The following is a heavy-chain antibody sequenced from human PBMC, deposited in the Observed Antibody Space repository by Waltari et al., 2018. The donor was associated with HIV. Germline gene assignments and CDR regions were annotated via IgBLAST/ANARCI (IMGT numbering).Heavy chain of an antibody. D-gene: IGHD3-16*01. Sequence: QLHLQESGPGLVKPSETLSLTCSVSGASISSSSYYWAWIRQPPGKGLEWIGAIYYSGTAYYNPSVKSRFSASLDASKNDLSLKLTSVTATDTALYYCARLRFHSLYYFDSWGPGILVTVSS. V-gene: IGHV4-39*02. CDR3: ARLRFHSLYYFDS. CDR1: GASISSSSYY. CDR2: IYYSGTA. J-gene: IGHJ4*02.